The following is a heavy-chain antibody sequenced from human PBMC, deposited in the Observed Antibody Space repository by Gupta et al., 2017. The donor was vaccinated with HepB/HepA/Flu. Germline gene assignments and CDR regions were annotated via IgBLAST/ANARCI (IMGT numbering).Heavy chain of an antibody. CDR3: ARQGRDRSGSYLIIDY. CDR1: GYSFTSYW. Sequence: EVQLVQSGAEVKKPGESLKISCKGSGYSFTSYWIGWVRQMPGKGLEWMGIIYTGDSDNRYSPSFQGQVTISADKSISTAYLQWSSLKDSDTAMYYCARQGRDRSGSYLIIDYWGQEPWSPSPQ. V-gene: IGHV5-51*01. J-gene: IGHJ4*01. D-gene: IGHD1-26*01. CDR2: IYTGDSDN.